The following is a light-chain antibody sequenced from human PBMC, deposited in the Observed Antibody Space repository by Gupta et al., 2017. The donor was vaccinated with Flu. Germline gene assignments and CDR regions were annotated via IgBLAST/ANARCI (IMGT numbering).Light chain of an antibody. CDR1: QSVLYSSNNKNY. CDR3: QQYDSIPWT. J-gene: IGKJ1*01. V-gene: IGKV4-1*01. Sequence: DIVMTQSPDSLAVSLGERATINCKSSQSVLYSSNNKNYLAWYQQRPGQPPKLLIYWASTRQSGVPDRFSGSGSGTDFTLTISSLQAEDVAVYHCQQYDSIPWTFGQGTKVEIK. CDR2: WAS.